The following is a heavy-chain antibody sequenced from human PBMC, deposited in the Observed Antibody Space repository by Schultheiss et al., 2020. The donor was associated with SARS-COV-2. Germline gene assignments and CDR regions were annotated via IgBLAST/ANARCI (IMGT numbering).Heavy chain of an antibody. V-gene: IGHV3-21*01. CDR1: GFTFSSYS. Sequence: GGSLRLSCAASGFTFSSYSMNWVRQAPGKGLEWVSSISSSSSYIYYADSVKGRFTISRDNAKNSLYLQMNSLRAEDTAVYYCARSRYSSSSGNYYYYYGMDVWGQGTTVTVSS. J-gene: IGHJ6*02. CDR3: ARSRYSSSSGNYYYYYGMDV. CDR2: ISSSSSYI. D-gene: IGHD6-13*01.